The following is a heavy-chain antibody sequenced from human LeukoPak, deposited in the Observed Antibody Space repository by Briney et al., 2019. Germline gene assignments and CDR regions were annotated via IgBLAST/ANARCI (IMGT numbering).Heavy chain of an antibody. CDR3: ARGGNVDTAMVLGY. CDR1: GFTVSSNY. V-gene: IGHV3-53*01. CDR2: IYSGGST. Sequence: GGSLRLSCAASGFTVSSNYMSWVHQAPGKGLEWVSVIYSGGSTYYADSVKGRFTISRDNSKNTLYLQMNSLRAEDTAVYYCARGGNVDTAMVLGYWGQGTLVTVSS. D-gene: IGHD5-18*01. J-gene: IGHJ4*02.